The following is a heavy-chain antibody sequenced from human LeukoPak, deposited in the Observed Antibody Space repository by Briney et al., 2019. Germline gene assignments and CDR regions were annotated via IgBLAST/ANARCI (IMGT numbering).Heavy chain of an antibody. Sequence: SETLSLTCTVSGDSITNSDYYLTWIRQSPGKGLEWIGNIFYRGTTYYNPSLKSRVTISVDTSKNQFSLKLSSVTAADTAVYYCARGRASSTSLPSYLATRRYYYYYGMDVWGQGTTVTVSS. CDR3: ARGRASSTSLPSYLATRRYYYYYGMDV. D-gene: IGHD2-2*01. J-gene: IGHJ6*02. V-gene: IGHV4-30-4*01. CDR1: GDSITNSDYY. CDR2: IFYRGTT.